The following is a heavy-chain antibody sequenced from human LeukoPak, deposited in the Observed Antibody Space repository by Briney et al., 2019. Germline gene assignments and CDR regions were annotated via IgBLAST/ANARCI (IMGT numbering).Heavy chain of an antibody. Sequence: GGSLRLSCAASGFTFSTSVMSWVRQAPGKGLEWVSVISGSGGVTYYADSVKGRFTISRDNSQNTLYLQMNSLRAEDTAVYYCARGPNWELGPLDNWGQGTLVTVSS. CDR2: ISGSGGVT. D-gene: IGHD1-7*01. CDR3: ARGPNWELGPLDN. J-gene: IGHJ4*02. V-gene: IGHV3-23*01. CDR1: GFTFSTSV.